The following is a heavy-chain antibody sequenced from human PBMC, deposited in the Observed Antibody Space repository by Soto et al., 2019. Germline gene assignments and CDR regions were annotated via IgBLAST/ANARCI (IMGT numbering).Heavy chain of an antibody. CDR1: GFTFSSYG. V-gene: IGHV3-23*01. CDR2: ISGSGDKT. CDR3: ASSRGNSYGLES. D-gene: IGHD5-18*01. Sequence: PGGSLRLSCAASGFTFSSYGMSWVRQAPGKGLEWVSGISGSGDKTYYADAVKGRFTISRDNSKNTLYLQMNSLRDGDTGVYNCASSRGNSYGLESWGQGTQVTVSS. J-gene: IGHJ4*02.